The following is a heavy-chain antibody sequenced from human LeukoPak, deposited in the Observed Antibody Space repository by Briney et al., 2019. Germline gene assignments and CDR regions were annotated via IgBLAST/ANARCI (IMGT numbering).Heavy chain of an antibody. D-gene: IGHD2-8*01. J-gene: IGHJ6*03. CDR1: GYTFTGYY. CDR2: INPNSGGT. V-gene: IGHV1-2*02. CDR3: ARGGKWYPGTYYYYMDV. Sequence: ASVKVSCKASGYTFTGYYMHWVRQAPGQGLEWMGWINPNSGGTNYAQKFQGRVTMTRDTSISTAYMELSSLRSEDTAVYYCARGGKWYPGTYYYYMDVWGKGTTVTISS.